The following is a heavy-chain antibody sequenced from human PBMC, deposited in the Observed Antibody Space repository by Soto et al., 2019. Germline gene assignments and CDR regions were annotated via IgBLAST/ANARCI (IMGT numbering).Heavy chain of an antibody. Sequence: ASVKVSCKASGYTFTSYYMHWVRQAPGQGLEWMGWINPNSGGTNYAQKFQGRVTMTRDTSISTAYMELSRLRSDDTAVYYCARDLIDYYGSGSYGPYNWFDPWGQGTLVTV. V-gene: IGHV1-2*02. CDR1: GYTFTSYY. CDR3: ARDLIDYYGSGSYGPYNWFDP. D-gene: IGHD3-10*01. J-gene: IGHJ5*02. CDR2: INPNSGGT.